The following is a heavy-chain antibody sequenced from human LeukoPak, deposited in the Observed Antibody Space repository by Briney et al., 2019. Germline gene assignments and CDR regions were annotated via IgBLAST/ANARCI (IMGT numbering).Heavy chain of an antibody. CDR2: ISPTGGST. J-gene: IGHJ5*02. Sequence: ASVKVSCKAFGYTFTINWMHWVRQAPGQGPEWMGLISPTGGSTAYAQKFQGRVTLTRDMSTSTDYLEQSSLRSEDTAVYYCARDNSVRDEAWWFYPWGQGTLVTVSS. CDR3: ARDNSVRDEAWWFYP. D-gene: IGHD5-24*01. V-gene: IGHV1-46*01. CDR1: GYTFTINW.